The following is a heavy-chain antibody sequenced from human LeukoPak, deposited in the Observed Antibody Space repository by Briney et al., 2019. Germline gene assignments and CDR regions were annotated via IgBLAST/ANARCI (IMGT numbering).Heavy chain of an antibody. CDR3: ARSGKYCSSTSCYLRGNWYDP. V-gene: IGHV1-2*02. D-gene: IGHD2-2*01. CDR2: INPNSGGT. CDR1: GYTFTGYY. J-gene: IGHJ5*02. Sequence: ASVKVSCKASGYTFTGYYMHWVRQAPGQGLEWMGWINPNSGGTNYAQKFQGRVTMTRDTSISTAYMELSRLRSDDTAVYYCARSGKYCSSTSCYLRGNWYDPWGQGTLVTVSS.